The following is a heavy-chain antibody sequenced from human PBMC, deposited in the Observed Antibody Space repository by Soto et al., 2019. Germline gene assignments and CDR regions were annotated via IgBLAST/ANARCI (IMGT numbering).Heavy chain of an antibody. J-gene: IGHJ4*02. CDR2: IRSKANNYAT. CDR1: GFSFSGSA. D-gene: IGHD4-4*01. CDR3: TGRAVLSTVTPDY. V-gene: IGHV3-73*01. Sequence: VQLVESGGGLVQPGGSLKLSCAASGFSFSGSAMHWVRQASGKGLEWVGRIRSKANNYATAYAASVKGRFTISRDDSKNTAYLLMNSLKTEDTAVYYCTGRAVLSTVTPDYWGQGTLVTVSS.